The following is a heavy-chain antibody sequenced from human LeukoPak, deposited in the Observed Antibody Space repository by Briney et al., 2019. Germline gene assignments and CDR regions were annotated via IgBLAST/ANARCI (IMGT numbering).Heavy chain of an antibody. CDR1: GFTLSSYS. D-gene: IGHD3-10*01. CDR2: ISSSSGTI. Sequence: GGSLRLSCAASGFTLSSYSMNWVRQAPGKGLEWVSYISSSSGTIYYADSVKGRFTISRDNAKNSLYLQMNSLRAEDTAVYYCARLAGIWFGEPDHDAFDIWGQGTMVTVSP. CDR3: ARLAGIWFGEPDHDAFDI. V-gene: IGHV3-48*01. J-gene: IGHJ3*02.